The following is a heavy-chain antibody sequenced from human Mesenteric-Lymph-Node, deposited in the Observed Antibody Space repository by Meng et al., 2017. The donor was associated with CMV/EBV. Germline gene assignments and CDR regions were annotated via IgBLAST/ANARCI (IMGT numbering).Heavy chain of an antibody. Sequence: GESLKISCAASGFTFSEYYMSWIRQAPGKGLEWVSHISSSGNTIYYADSVKGRFTISRDNSKNTLYLQMNSLRAEDTAVYYCARVSSSWYGELYGMDVWGQGTTVTVSS. CDR3: ARVSSSWYGELYGMDV. J-gene: IGHJ6*02. V-gene: IGHV3-11*04. CDR2: ISSSGNTI. D-gene: IGHD6-13*01. CDR1: GFTFSEYY.